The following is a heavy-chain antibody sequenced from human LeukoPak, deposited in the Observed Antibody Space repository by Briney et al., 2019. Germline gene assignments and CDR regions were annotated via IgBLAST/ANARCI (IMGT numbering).Heavy chain of an antibody. CDR1: GFNFEDYG. D-gene: IGHD2/OR15-2a*01. CDR3: AKNWGSFSWYFDL. CDR2: INWNGGST. Sequence: GGSLRLSCVTSGFNFEDYGMSWVRQAPGKGLEWVSGINWNGGSTGYGESVKGRFTISRDNAKNSLYLQMNSLRAEDTALYYCAKNWGSFSWYFDLWGRGTLVTVSS. J-gene: IGHJ2*01. V-gene: IGHV3-20*04.